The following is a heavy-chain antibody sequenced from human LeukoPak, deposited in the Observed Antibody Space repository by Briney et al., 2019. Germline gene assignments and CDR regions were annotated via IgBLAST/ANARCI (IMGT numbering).Heavy chain of an antibody. J-gene: IGHJ4*02. V-gene: IGHV1-18*01. Sequence: RASVTVSCKASGYTFTSYGISWVRQAPGQGLEWMGWISAYNGNTNYAQKLQGRVTLTTDTSTSTAYMELRSLRSDDTAVYYCASIYKGLLDYWGQGTLVTVSS. CDR2: ISAYNGNT. D-gene: IGHD1-1*01. CDR3: ASIYKGLLDY. CDR1: GYTFTSYG.